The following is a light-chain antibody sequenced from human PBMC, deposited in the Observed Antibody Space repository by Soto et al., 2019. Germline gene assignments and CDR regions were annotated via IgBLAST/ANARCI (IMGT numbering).Light chain of an antibody. J-gene: IGLJ1*01. V-gene: IGLV2-14*01. CDR2: EVS. CDR1: SSDVGGYNY. CDR3: DSYTSSRAYV. Sequence: QSVLTQPASVSGSPGQSITISCTGTSSDVGGYNYVSWYQQQSGKAPKLIIHEVSNRPSGVSNRFSGSKSGNTASLTISGLQAEDEADYYCDSYTSSRAYVFGIGTKVPVX.